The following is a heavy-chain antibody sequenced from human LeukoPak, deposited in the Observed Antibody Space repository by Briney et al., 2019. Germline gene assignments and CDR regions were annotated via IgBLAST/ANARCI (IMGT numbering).Heavy chain of an antibody. V-gene: IGHV7-4-1*02. CDR3: ARDLSIAVAGVVLAY. CDR2: INTNTGNP. D-gene: IGHD6-19*01. CDR1: GYTFTTYP. J-gene: IGHJ4*02. Sequence: ASVKVSCKASGYTFTTYPMNWVRQAPGQGLEWMGWINTNTGNPTYAQGFTGRFVFSLDTSVSTAYLQISSLKAEDTAVYYCARDLSIAVAGVVLAYWGQGTLVTVSS.